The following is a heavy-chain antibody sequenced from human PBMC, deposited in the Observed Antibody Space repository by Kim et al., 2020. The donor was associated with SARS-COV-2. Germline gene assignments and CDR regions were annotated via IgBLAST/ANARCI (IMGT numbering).Heavy chain of an antibody. V-gene: IGHV4-39*01. CDR1: GGSISSSSYY. CDR2: IYYSGST. J-gene: IGHJ4*02. Sequence: SETLSLTCTVSGGSISSSSYYWGWIRQPPGKGLEWIGSIYYSGSTYYNPSLKSRVTISVDTSKNRFSLKLSSVTAADTAVYYCARLNLSSSSDYLDYWGQGTLVTVSS. CDR3: ARLNLSSSSDYLDY. D-gene: IGHD6-6*01.